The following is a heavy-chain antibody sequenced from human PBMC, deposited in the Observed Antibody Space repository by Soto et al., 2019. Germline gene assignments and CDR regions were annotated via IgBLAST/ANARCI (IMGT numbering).Heavy chain of an antibody. D-gene: IGHD5-18*01. CDR2: IYSGGST. CDR3: VRGYSYGYXDY. V-gene: IGHV3-66*01. J-gene: IGHJ4*02. Sequence: GGSLRLSCAASGFTVSSNYMSWVRQAPGKGLEWVSVIYSGGSTYYADSVKDRFTISRDNSKNTLYLQMNSLRAEDTAVYYCVRGYSYGYXDYWGQGTLVTVSS. CDR1: GFTVSSNY.